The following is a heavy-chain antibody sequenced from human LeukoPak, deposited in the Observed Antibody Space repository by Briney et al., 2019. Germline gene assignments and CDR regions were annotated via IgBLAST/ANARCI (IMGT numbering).Heavy chain of an antibody. CDR3: ARSPRAYCGGDCYGYFQH. CDR1: GGSFSGYY. Sequence: SETLSLTCAVYGGSFSGYYWSWIRQPPGKGLEWIGEINHSGRTNYNPSLKSRVTISVDTSKNQFSLKLSSVTAADTAVYYCARSPRAYCGGDCYGYFQHWGQGTLVTVSS. D-gene: IGHD2-21*02. CDR2: INHSGRT. V-gene: IGHV4-34*01. J-gene: IGHJ1*01.